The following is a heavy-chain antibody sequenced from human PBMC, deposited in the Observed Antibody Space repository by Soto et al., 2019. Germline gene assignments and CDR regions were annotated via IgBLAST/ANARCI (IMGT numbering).Heavy chain of an antibody. CDR2: IYTSGST. CDR3: ARELSYYDILTGYSTLGYFDY. J-gene: IGHJ4*02. V-gene: IGHV4-4*07. CDR1: GGSISSYY. Sequence: SETLSLTCTVSGGSISSYYWSWIRQPAGKGLEWIGRIYTSGSTNYNPSPKSQVTMSVDTSKNQFSLKLSSVTAADTAVYYCARELSYYDILTGYSTLGYFDYWGQGTLVTVSS. D-gene: IGHD3-9*01.